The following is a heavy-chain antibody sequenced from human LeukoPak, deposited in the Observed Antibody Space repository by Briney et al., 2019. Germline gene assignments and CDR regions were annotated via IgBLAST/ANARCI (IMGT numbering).Heavy chain of an antibody. V-gene: IGHV3-48*04. J-gene: IGHJ2*01. CDR2: ISSSSSTI. CDR1: GFTFSSYS. CDR3: ARSPSAVVPAAMLWYFDL. D-gene: IGHD2-2*01. Sequence: PGGSLRLSCAASGFTFSSYSMNWVRQAPGKGLEWVSYISSSSSTIYYADSEKGRFTISRDNAKNSLYLQMNSLSAEDTAVYYCARSPSAVVPAAMLWYFDLWGRGTLVTVSS.